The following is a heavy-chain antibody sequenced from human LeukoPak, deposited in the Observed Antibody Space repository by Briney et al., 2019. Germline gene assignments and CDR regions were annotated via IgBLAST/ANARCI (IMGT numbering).Heavy chain of an antibody. CDR3: ARVVWLKAAPAGFGY. Sequence: ASVKVSCKASGYTFTSYGISWARQAPGQGLEWMGWISAYNGNTNYAQKLQGRVTMTTDTSISTAYMELSRLRSDDTAVYYCARVVWLKAAPAGFGYWGQGTLVTVSS. D-gene: IGHD6-13*01. J-gene: IGHJ4*02. V-gene: IGHV1-18*01. CDR1: GYTFTSYG. CDR2: ISAYNGNT.